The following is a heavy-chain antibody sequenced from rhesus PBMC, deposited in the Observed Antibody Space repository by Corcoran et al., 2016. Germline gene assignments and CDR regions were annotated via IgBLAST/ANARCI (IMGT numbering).Heavy chain of an antibody. V-gene: IGHV3-201*01. Sequence: EVQLVESGGGVVQPGGSLRLSCAASGFTFDDYAMHWVRQAPGKGLEWVSVISWSGGSTNYADSVKGQFTISRDNAKNSLYLQMGSLRAEDTALYYCARATTVYGLDSWGQGVVVTVSS. CDR1: GFTFDDYA. CDR2: ISWSGGST. CDR3: ARATTVYGLDS. J-gene: IGHJ6*01. D-gene: IGHD1-14*01.